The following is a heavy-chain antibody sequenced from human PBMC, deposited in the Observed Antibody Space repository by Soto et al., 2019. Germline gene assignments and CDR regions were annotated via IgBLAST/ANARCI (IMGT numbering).Heavy chain of an antibody. CDR2: IYYGGST. V-gene: IGHV4-39*01. D-gene: IGHD2-2*01. Sequence: SETLSLSCTVSGGSISSNSYYWGWFRQPPGKGLQWIGSIYYGGSTYYNPSLKSRVTISVDTSKNQLSLKLNSVTAADTAVYYCAYCSSTSCYARLSYWGQGALVT. CDR3: AYCSSTSCYARLSY. CDR1: GGSISSNSYY. J-gene: IGHJ4*02.